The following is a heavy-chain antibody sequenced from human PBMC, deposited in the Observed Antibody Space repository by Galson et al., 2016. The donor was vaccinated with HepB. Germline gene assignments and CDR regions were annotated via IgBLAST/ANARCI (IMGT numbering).Heavy chain of an antibody. CDR1: GFTFSSYV. D-gene: IGHD3-10*01. V-gene: IGHV3-23*01. J-gene: IGHJ4*02. CDR2: ISHTGDGI. Sequence: SLRLSCAASGFTFSSYVMTWVRQAPGKGLEWVSSISHTGDGIYYTESVKGRFTISRDNSKNTVYLQMNSLRPEDTALYYCERYSPGSGYFYKGFDYWGQGTLVTVSS. CDR3: ERYSPGSGYFYKGFDY.